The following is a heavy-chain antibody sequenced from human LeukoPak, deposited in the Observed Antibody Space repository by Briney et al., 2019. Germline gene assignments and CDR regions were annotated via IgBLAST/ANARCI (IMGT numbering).Heavy chain of an antibody. V-gene: IGHV3-23*01. CDR3: AKGYSGLLLDYYGMDV. D-gene: IGHD2-21*02. J-gene: IGHJ6*02. CDR1: VFTFSSYA. Sequence: GGSLRLSCAASVFTFSSYAMSWVRQAPGKGLEWVSAISGSGGSTYYADSVKGRFTISRDNSKNTLYLQMNSLRAEDTTVYYCAKGYSGLLLDYYGMDVWGQGTTVTVSS. CDR2: ISGSGGST.